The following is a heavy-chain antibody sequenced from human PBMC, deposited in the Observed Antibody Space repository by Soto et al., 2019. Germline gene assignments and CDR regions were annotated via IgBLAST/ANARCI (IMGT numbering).Heavy chain of an antibody. V-gene: IGHV1-3*05. CDR3: AKDRWDSSGSYWAHFQP. D-gene: IGHD3-22*01. Sequence: QVQLVQSGAEEKKPGASVKVSCKASGYTFTSYAMHWVRQAPGQRLEWMGWINAGNGNTKYSQKFQGRVTITRDTSASTAYMELSSPRSADTAVYYCAKDRWDSSGSYWAHFQPWGQGTQVTVSS. CDR1: GYTFTSYA. CDR2: INAGNGNT. J-gene: IGHJ1*01.